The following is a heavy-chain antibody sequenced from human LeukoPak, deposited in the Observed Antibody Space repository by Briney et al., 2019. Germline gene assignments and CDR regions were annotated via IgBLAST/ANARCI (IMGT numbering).Heavy chain of an antibody. J-gene: IGHJ4*02. CDR1: GFTFSSYS. CDR2: ISTSSSSI. D-gene: IGHD1-26*01. Sequence: GGSLRLSCAASGFTFSSYSMNWVRQAPGKGLEWVSYISTSSSSIYYADSVKGRFTISRDNAKNSLSLQMNSLRGEDTAVYYCARGREGYFDYWGQGSLVTVSS. CDR3: ARGREGYFDY. V-gene: IGHV3-48*04.